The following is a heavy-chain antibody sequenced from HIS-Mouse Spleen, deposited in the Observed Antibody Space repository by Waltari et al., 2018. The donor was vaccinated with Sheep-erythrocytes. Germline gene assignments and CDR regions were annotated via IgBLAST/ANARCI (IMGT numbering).Heavy chain of an antibody. CDR2: INPGGGRT. CDR3: ARVPDDAFDI. J-gene: IGHJ3*02. CDR1: GYTFTSYY. V-gene: IGHV1-46*03. Sequence: QVQLVQSGAEVKKPGASVKVSCKASGYTFTSYYMHWVRQAPGQGLEWMGIINPGGGRTSYGQKVQGRVTMTRDTSTSTVYMELSSLRSEDTAVYYCARVPDDAFDIWGQGTMVTVSS.